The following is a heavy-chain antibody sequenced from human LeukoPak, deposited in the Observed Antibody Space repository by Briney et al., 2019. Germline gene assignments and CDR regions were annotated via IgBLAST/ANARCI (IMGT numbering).Heavy chain of an antibody. J-gene: IGHJ3*02. CDR1: GYTFTSYG. CDR3: ATLASGSSRQGDAFDI. V-gene: IGHV1-18*01. CDR2: ISAYNGNT. D-gene: IGHD1-26*01. Sequence: ASVKVSCKASGYTFTSYGISWVRQAPGQGLEWMGWISAYNGNTNYAQKLQGRVTMTTDTSTSTAYMELRSLRSDDTAVYYCATLASGSSRQGDAFDIWAKGQWSPSLQ.